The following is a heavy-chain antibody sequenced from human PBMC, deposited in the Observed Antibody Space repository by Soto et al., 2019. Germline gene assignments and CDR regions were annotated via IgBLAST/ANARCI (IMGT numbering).Heavy chain of an antibody. Sequence: TLSLTCSVSGGSISTVGHYWTWIRQHPGKGLEWIGSIYHTGSTYYSKSLRSRLTMSVDTSKSQFSLRLSSVTAADTAVYYCARATGTLRSRNCDYWGQGSLVTVS. CDR1: GGSISTVGHY. J-gene: IGHJ4*02. CDR3: ARATGTLRSRNCDY. V-gene: IGHV4-31*03. D-gene: IGHD1-1*01. CDR2: IYHTGST.